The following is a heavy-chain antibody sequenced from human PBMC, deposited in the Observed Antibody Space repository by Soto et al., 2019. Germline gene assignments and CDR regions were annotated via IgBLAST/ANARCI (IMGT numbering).Heavy chain of an antibody. D-gene: IGHD1-1*01. Sequence: GGSLRLSCAATGLTLSNYGMHWVRQAPGKGLEWVAVMWLTGNNKHSADSVKGRFIMSRDESKNTLFLDMNNLRAEDTAIYYCAKGAAGRTNDYGDYWGQGTLVTVSS. CDR3: AKGAAGRTNDYGDY. J-gene: IGHJ4*02. CDR1: GLTLSNYG. CDR2: MWLTGNNK. V-gene: IGHV3-33*03.